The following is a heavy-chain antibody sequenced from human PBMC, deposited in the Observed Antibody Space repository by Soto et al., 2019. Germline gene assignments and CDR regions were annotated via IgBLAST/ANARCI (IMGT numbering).Heavy chain of an antibody. D-gene: IGHD5-18*01. Sequence: ASVKVSCKASGGTFSSYAISWVRQAPGQGLEWMGGIIPIFGTANYAQKFQGRVTITADESTSTAYMELSSLRSEDTAVYYCARGGYSYGFIDYWGQGTLVTVSS. CDR2: IIPIFGTA. V-gene: IGHV1-69*13. CDR1: GGTFSSYA. J-gene: IGHJ4*02. CDR3: ARGGYSYGFIDY.